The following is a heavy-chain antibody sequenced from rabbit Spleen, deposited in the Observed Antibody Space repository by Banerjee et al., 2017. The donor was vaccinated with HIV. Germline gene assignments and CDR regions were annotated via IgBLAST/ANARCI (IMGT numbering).Heavy chain of an antibody. CDR3: ARDTGTSFSTYGMDL. J-gene: IGHJ6*01. CDR2: INTSTGKP. D-gene: IGHD8-1*01. Sequence: QEDLEESGGGLVKPEGSLTLTCKASGFSFSDRDVMCWVRQAPGKGLEWIACINTSTGKPVYATWAKGRFTISTSSSTTVTLQMTSLTAADTATYFCARDTGTSFSTYGMDLWGQGTLVTVS. CDR1: GFSFSDRDV. V-gene: IGHV1S45*01.